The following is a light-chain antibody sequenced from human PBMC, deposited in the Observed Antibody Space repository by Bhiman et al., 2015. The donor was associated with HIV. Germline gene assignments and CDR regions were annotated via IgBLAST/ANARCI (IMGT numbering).Light chain of an antibody. V-gene: IGLV2-23*02. CDR1: TSDVGNTNY. J-gene: IGLJ2*01. CDR2: DVT. CDR3: CSYAGSSTYVV. Sequence: QSALTQPASVSGSPGQSISISCTGTTSDVGNTNYVSWYQQHPGKAPKLMIYDVTKRPSGVSNRFSGSKSGNTASLTISGLQAEDEGDYYCCSYAGSSTYVVFGGGTKLTVL.